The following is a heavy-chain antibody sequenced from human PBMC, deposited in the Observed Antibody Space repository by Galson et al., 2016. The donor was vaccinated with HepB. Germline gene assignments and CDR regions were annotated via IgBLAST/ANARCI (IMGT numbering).Heavy chain of an antibody. Sequence: SETLSLTCTVSGGSISSFYWSWIRQPPGQGLEWIGYIYYSGSTSYNPSFKSRVTISVGTSKNQFSLKLRSVTAADTAVYYCARDRDSSSYYSLDYWGQGTPFTVSS. CDR1: GGSISSFY. D-gene: IGHD3-22*01. CDR3: ARDRDSSSYYSLDY. V-gene: IGHV4-59*01. J-gene: IGHJ4*02. CDR2: IYYSGST.